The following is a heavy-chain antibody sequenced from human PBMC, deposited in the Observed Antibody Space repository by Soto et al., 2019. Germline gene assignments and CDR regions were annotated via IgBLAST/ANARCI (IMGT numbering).Heavy chain of an antibody. Sequence: QLQLQESGSGLVKPSETLSLTCIVSNGSISSRSSYWGWIRQTPGKGLEWIGSIYYIGNTYYNPSLKSRVTISIDKSKTQFSLKMNSVTAADTAVYFCGGQDYGAKGYYFETWGQGALVTVSS. CDR2: IYYIGNT. D-gene: IGHD4-17*01. V-gene: IGHV4-39*01. CDR1: NGSISSRSSY. CDR3: GGQDYGAKGYYFET. J-gene: IGHJ4*02.